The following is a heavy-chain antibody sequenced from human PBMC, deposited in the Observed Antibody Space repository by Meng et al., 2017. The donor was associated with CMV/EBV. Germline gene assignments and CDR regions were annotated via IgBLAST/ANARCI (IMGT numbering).Heavy chain of an antibody. CDR1: GFTFSSYD. D-gene: IGHD3-16*01. J-gene: IGHJ3*02. V-gene: IGHV3-13*01. Sequence: GSLKISCAASGFTFSSYDMHWVRQATGKGLEWVSAIGTAGDTYYPGSVKGRFTISRENAKNSLYLQMNSLRAGDTAVYYCARGGPLRGFDIWGQGTMVTVSS. CDR2: IGTAGDT. CDR3: ARGGPLRGFDI.